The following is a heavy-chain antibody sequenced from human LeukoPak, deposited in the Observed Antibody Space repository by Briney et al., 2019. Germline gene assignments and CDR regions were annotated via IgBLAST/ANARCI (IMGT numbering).Heavy chain of an antibody. CDR1: GGSISSRGYY. CDR2: IYYSGST. J-gene: IGHJ6*03. Sequence: SETLSLTCTVSGGSISSRGYYWGWNRQPPGKGLEWIGSIYYSGSTYYNPSLKSRVTISVDTSKNHFSLRLSSVTAADTAVYYCARSDFYYMDVWGRGTTVTVSS. CDR3: ARSDFYYMDV. D-gene: IGHD3-3*01. V-gene: IGHV4-39*02.